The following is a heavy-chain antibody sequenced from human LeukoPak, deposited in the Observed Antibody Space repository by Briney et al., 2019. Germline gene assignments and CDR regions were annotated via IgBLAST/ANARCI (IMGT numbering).Heavy chain of an antibody. CDR1: GGSISSSNW. D-gene: IGHD3-22*01. J-gene: IGHJ3*02. Sequence: PSETLSLTCAVSGGSISSSNWWSWVRQPPGKGLEWIGEIYHSGSTNYNPSLKSRVTISVDKSKNQFSLKLSSVTAADTAVYYRARDYYDSSGHDAFDIWGQGTMVTVSS. CDR3: ARDYYDSSGHDAFDI. CDR2: IYHSGST. V-gene: IGHV4-4*02.